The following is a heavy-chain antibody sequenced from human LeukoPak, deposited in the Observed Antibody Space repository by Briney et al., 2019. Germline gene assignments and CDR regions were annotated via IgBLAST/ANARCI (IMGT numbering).Heavy chain of an antibody. CDR3: ARCRRDYDFWSGYLTFEY. V-gene: IGHV1-18*01. Sequence: ASVKVSCKASGYTFTSYGISWVRQAPGQGLECMGWISAYNGNTNYAQKLQGRVTMTTDTSTSTAYMELRSLRSDDTAVYYCARCRRDYDFWSGYLTFEYWGQGTLVTVSS. CDR1: GYTFTSYG. J-gene: IGHJ4*02. CDR2: ISAYNGNT. D-gene: IGHD3-3*01.